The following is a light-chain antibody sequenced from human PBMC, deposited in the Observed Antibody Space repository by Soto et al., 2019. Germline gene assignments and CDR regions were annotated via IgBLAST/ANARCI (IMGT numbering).Light chain of an antibody. Sequence: QSVLTQPASVSGSPGQSITISCTGTSSDVGVYNYVSWHQQHPGKAPKLMIYNVSNRPSGVSNRFSGSKSGNTASLTISGLQAEDEADYYCSSYTSSSTLVFGGGTKLTVL. CDR1: SSDVGVYNY. J-gene: IGLJ2*01. CDR3: SSYTSSSTLV. CDR2: NVS. V-gene: IGLV2-14*03.